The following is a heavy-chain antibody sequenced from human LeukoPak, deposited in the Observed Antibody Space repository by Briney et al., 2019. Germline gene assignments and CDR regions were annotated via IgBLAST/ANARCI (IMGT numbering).Heavy chain of an antibody. CDR3: ARVPRIAAAGISFDY. Sequence: ASVKVSCKASGYTFTSYDINWVRQASGQGLEWMGWMNPNSGGTNYAQKFQGRVTMTRDTSISTAYMELSRLRSDDTAVYYCARVPRIAAAGISFDYWGQGTLVTVSS. J-gene: IGHJ4*02. V-gene: IGHV1-2*02. CDR2: MNPNSGGT. CDR1: GYTFTSYD. D-gene: IGHD6-13*01.